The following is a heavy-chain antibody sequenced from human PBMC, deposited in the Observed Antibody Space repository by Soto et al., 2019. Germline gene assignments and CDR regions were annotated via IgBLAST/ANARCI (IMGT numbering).Heavy chain of an antibody. J-gene: IGHJ4*02. Sequence: ASVKVSCKASGYTFTSQNMHWVRQAPGQGLEWMGVINPSIGTTTYAQKFQGRVTMTSDTSTSSVYMEVSSLRSEDTAVYYCFCTFGARFDDWGQGTLVTVSS. D-gene: IGHD2-8*01. CDR3: FCTFGARFDD. CDR2: INPSIGTT. V-gene: IGHV1-46*01. CDR1: GYTFTSQN.